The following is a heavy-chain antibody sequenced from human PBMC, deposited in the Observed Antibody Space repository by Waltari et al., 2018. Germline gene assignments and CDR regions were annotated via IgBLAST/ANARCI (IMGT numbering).Heavy chain of an antibody. D-gene: IGHD3-16*01. CDR3: SRVSASGDGMDV. CDR2: IRSKSDGGTA. V-gene: IGHV3-49*03. CDR1: GFTFGAHA. Sequence: EVQLVESGGGLVQPGRSLRLSCTTSGFTFGAHALSWFRQAPGKGLEWVGFIRSKSDGGTADYAASVKGRFTVSRDDSKSIAYLQMDSLKTEDTAVYYCSRVSASGDGMDVWGQGTTVTVSS. J-gene: IGHJ6*02.